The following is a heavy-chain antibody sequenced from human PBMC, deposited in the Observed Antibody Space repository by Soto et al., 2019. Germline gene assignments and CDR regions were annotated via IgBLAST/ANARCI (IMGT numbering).Heavy chain of an antibody. V-gene: IGHV4-59*01. J-gene: IGHJ4*02. CDR1: GGSISSYY. Sequence: TSETLSLTCTVSGGSISSYYWSWVRQPPGKGLEWIGYIYYSGSTNYNPSLKSRVTISVDTSKNQFSLKLSSVTAADTAVYYCARVGGSYIFDYWGQGTLVTVSS. CDR2: IYYSGST. D-gene: IGHD1-26*01. CDR3: ARVGGSYIFDY.